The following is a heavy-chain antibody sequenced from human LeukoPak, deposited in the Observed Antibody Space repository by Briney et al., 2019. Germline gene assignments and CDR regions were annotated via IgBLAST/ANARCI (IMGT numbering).Heavy chain of an antibody. Sequence: SVKVSCKASGGTFSSYAISWVRQAPGQGLEWMGGIIPIFGTANYAQKFQGRVTITTDESTSTAYMELSSLISEDTAVYYCARSLRYFDWLLYDYWGQGTLVTVSS. J-gene: IGHJ4*02. CDR3: ARSLRYFDWLLYDY. D-gene: IGHD3-9*01. CDR2: IIPIFGTA. CDR1: GGTFSSYA. V-gene: IGHV1-69*05.